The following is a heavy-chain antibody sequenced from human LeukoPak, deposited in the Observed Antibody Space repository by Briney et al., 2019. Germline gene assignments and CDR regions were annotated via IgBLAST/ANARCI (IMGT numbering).Heavy chain of an antibody. J-gene: IGHJ3*02. D-gene: IGHD5-24*01. CDR2: IIPIFGTA. CDR1: GGTFSSYA. Sequence: GASVKVSCKASGGTFSSYAISWVRQAPGQGLEWMGGIIPIFGTANYAQKFQGRVTITADESTSTAYMELSSLKASDTAMYYCARHRESGGYNFNAFDIWGQGTMVTVSS. CDR3: ARHRESGGYNFNAFDI. V-gene: IGHV1-69*13.